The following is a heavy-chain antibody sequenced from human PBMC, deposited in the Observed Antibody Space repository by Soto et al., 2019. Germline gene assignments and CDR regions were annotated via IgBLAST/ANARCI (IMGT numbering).Heavy chain of an antibody. Sequence: GGSLRLSCAASGFTFSSYAMSWVRQAPGKGLEWVSAISGSGGSTYYADSVKGRFTISRDNSKNTLYLQMNSLRAEDTAVYYCAKASWSSSWYFPFAYWGQGTRVTVSS. CDR2: ISGSGGST. D-gene: IGHD6-13*01. V-gene: IGHV3-23*01. J-gene: IGHJ4*02. CDR3: AKASWSSSWYFPFAY. CDR1: GFTFSSYA.